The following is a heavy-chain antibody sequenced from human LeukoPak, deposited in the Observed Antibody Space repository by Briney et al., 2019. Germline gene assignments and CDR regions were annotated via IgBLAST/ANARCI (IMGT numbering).Heavy chain of an antibody. V-gene: IGHV3-23*01. Sequence: GGSLRLSCAASGFTFSSYAMSWVRQAPGKGVDWVSATSGSGSSTFYADSVKGRFTVSRDNSKNTLYLQMNSLRAEDTAVYYCAKEGSTGRLHYFDYWGQGTLLTVSS. D-gene: IGHD2-2*01. CDR3: AKEGSTGRLHYFDY. CDR1: GFTFSSYA. CDR2: TSGSGSST. J-gene: IGHJ4*02.